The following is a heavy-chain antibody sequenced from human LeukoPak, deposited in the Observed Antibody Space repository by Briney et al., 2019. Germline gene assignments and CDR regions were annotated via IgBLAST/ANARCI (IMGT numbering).Heavy chain of an antibody. D-gene: IGHD6-13*01. CDR1: GFTFSDYY. J-gene: IGHJ4*02. Sequence: PGGSLKLSCAASGFTFSDYYMSWIRQAPGKGLEWVSYISSSSSTIYYADSVKGRFTISRDNAKNSLYLQMNSLRAEDTAVYYCARDPYSSSWYYFDYWGQGTLVTVSS. CDR3: ARDPYSSSWYYFDY. V-gene: IGHV3-11*04. CDR2: ISSSSSTI.